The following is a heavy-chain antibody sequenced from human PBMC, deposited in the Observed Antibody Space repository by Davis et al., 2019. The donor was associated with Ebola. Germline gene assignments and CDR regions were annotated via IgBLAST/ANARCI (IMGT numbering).Heavy chain of an antibody. CDR2: IYYSGST. CDR3: AREVQLLGWFDP. Sequence: SETLSLTCTVSGGSISSYYWSWIRQPPGKGLEWIGYIYYSGSTNYHPSLKSRVTISVDTSKNQFSLKLSSVTAADTAVYYCAREVQLLGWFDPWGQGTLVTVSS. CDR1: GGSISSYY. J-gene: IGHJ5*02. D-gene: IGHD1-1*01. V-gene: IGHV4-59*01.